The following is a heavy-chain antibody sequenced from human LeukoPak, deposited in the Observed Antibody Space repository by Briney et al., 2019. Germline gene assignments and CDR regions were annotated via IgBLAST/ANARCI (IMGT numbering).Heavy chain of an antibody. J-gene: IGHJ3*02. V-gene: IGHV4-30-2*01. CDR1: GGSISSGGYY. CDR2: IYESGST. Sequence: PSETLSLTCTVSGGSISSGGYYWNWIRQPPGKGLEWIGYIYESGSTYYNPSLKSRVSISIDRSKNQFSLKLSSVTAADTAVYYCARLKGALNPYHYDFWSGYSNHDAFDIWGQGTMVTVSS. CDR3: ARLKGALNPYHYDFWSGYSNHDAFDI. D-gene: IGHD3-3*01.